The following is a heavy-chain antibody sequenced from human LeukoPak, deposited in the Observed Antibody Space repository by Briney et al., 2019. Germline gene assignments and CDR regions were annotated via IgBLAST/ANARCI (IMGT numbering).Heavy chain of an antibody. Sequence: GESLKISCKASAYSFTTYWIGWVRQMPGKGLEWMGIIYPGDSDTRYNPSFQGQVTISADKSIRTAYLQWSSLKASDTAMYYCARHVAPFFQPDYWGQGTLVTVSS. J-gene: IGHJ4*02. CDR2: IYPGDSDT. D-gene: IGHD2-2*01. CDR3: ARHVAPFFQPDY. V-gene: IGHV5-51*01. CDR1: AYSFTTYW.